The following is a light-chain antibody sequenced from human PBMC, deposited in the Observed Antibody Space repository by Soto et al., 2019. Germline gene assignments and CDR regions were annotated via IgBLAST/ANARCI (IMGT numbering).Light chain of an antibody. J-gene: IGLJ1*01. CDR1: SSDVGGYNY. Sequence: QSVLTQPASVSGSPGQSITISCTGTSSDVGGYNYVSWYQQHPGGAPKLMIYEVSNRPSGVSNRFSGSKSGNTASLTISGLQAEDEADYYCSSYTSSSTLVFGTGTKVTVL. CDR3: SSYTSSSTLV. CDR2: EVS. V-gene: IGLV2-14*01.